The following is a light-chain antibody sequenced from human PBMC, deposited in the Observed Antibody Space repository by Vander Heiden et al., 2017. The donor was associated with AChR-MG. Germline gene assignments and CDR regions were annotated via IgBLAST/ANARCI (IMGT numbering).Light chain of an antibody. V-gene: IGKV1-5*03. CDR2: KAS. CDR3: QQYDTYWT. Sequence: TITCRASQSISTYLAWYQQKPGKAPKLLIYKASSLQSGVPSRFSGSGSGTEFTLTISSLQPDDFATYYCQQYDTYWTFGQGTKVEIK. CDR1: QSISTY. J-gene: IGKJ1*01.